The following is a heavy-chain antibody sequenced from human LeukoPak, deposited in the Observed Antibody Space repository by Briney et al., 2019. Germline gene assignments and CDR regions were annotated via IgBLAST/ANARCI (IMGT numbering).Heavy chain of an antibody. Sequence: GASVKVSCKASGYTFTSYGISWVRQAPGQGLEWMGWISAYNGNTNYAQKLQGRVTMTTDTSTSTACMELRSLRSDDTAVYYCASTYDSSGYYYYWGQGTLVTVSS. V-gene: IGHV1-18*01. CDR3: ASTYDSSGYYYY. D-gene: IGHD3-22*01. J-gene: IGHJ4*02. CDR1: GYTFTSYG. CDR2: ISAYNGNT.